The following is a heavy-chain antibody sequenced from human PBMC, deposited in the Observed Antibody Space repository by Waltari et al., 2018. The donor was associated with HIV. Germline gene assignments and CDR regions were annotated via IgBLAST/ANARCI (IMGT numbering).Heavy chain of an antibody. V-gene: IGHV3-30*18. D-gene: IGHD2-21*01. CDR3: AKDKLAYSIYFFYGMDV. CDR1: GFTFSSYG. Sequence: QVQLVESGGGVVQPGRSLRLSCAASGFTFSSYGIHWVRQAPGKGLEWVAAISYDGGNKYYADSVKGRFTISRDNSRNTLSLQMNSLRSEDTAVYYCAKDKLAYSIYFFYGMDVWGQGTTVTVSS. CDR2: ISYDGGNK. J-gene: IGHJ6*02.